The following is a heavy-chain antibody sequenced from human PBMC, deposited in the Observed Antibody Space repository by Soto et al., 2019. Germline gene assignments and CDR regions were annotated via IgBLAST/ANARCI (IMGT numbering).Heavy chain of an antibody. CDR3: VRDGGGSFFPFDL. D-gene: IGHD2-15*01. CDR2: ISGSGGST. CDR1: GFTFSSYA. Sequence: GGSLRLSCAASGFTFSSYAMSWVRQAPGKGLEWVSAISGSGGSTYYADSVKGRFTISRDNARNLLYLHMTSLTVEDTATYYCVRDGGGSFFPFDLWGQGTMVTVSS. V-gene: IGHV3-23*01. J-gene: IGHJ4*02.